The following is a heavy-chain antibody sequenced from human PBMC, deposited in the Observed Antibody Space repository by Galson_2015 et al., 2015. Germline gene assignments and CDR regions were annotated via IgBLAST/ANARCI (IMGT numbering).Heavy chain of an antibody. CDR2: ITGNGSDT. CDR3: TKDHNRSGWTTAC. Sequence: SLRLSCAASGFTFSSYAMKWVRQAPGKGLEWVSAITGNGSDTYYTDSVKGRFTISRDNARNTLYLQMNSLSAEDTAGYYCTKDHNRSGWTTACWGQGTLVTVSS. CDR1: GFTFSSYA. V-gene: IGHV3-23*01. D-gene: IGHD6-19*01. J-gene: IGHJ4*02.